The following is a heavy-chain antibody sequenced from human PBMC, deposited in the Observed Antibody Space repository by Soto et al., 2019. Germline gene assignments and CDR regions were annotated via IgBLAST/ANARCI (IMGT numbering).Heavy chain of an antibody. J-gene: IGHJ3*02. CDR1: GFTFSTYA. CDR3: ARDPVQCHSSGCNAFAI. V-gene: IGHV3-23*01. D-gene: IGHD3-22*01. CDR2: ISGSGSSR. Sequence: GGSLRLSCAASGFTFSTYAMSWVRQAPGKGLEWVSAISGSGSSRYYADSAKGRFTISRDNSKNTLYLQMNSLRAEDTAVYYCARDPVQCHSSGCNAFAIWGQGTMVTVSS.